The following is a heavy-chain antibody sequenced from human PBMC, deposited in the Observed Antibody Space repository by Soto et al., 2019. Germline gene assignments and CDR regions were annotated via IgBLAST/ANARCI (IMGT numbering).Heavy chain of an antibody. Sequence: PGGSLRLSCTASGFTFGDYAMSWFRQAPGKGLEWVGFIRSKAYGGTTEYAASVKGRFTISRDDSKSIAYLQMNSLKTEDTAVYYCTRGGVVPAAIVYGEYSPGWAFDYWGQGTLVTVSS. V-gene: IGHV3-49*03. D-gene: IGHD2-2*01. J-gene: IGHJ4*02. CDR3: TRGGVVPAAIVYGEYSPGWAFDY. CDR2: IRSKAYGGTT. CDR1: GFTFGDYA.